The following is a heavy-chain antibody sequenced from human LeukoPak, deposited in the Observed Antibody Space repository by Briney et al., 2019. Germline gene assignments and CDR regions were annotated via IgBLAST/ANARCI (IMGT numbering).Heavy chain of an antibody. CDR2: IYTSGST. J-gene: IGHJ4*02. Sequence: SETLSLTCTVSGGSISSGTYWSWTRQPAGKGLEWIGLIYTSGSTNYNPSLKSRVTISLDFSRNQFSLKLSSVTAADTAVYYCAREFGDWGQGTLVTVSS. CDR1: GGSISSGTY. V-gene: IGHV4-61*02. CDR3: AREFGD.